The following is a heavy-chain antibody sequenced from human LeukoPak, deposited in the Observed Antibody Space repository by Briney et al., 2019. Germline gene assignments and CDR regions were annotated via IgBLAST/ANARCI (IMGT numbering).Heavy chain of an antibody. Sequence: PGGSLRLSCAASGFTFSNYGMHWVRQAPGKGLEWVALISYDGVNKYYADSVKGRFTISRDNSKNTLCLRMNSLRVEDTALYYCAKLRELVTYYYYYGLDVWGQGTTVTVSS. CDR1: GFTFSNYG. V-gene: IGHV3-30*18. CDR2: ISYDGVNK. D-gene: IGHD1-1*01. J-gene: IGHJ6*02. CDR3: AKLRELVTYYYYYGLDV.